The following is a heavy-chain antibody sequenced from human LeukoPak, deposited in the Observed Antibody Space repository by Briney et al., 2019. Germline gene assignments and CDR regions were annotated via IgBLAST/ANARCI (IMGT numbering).Heavy chain of an antibody. CDR1: GGSITSSSYY. CDR3: MRGGSGSDSDY. J-gene: IGHJ4*02. D-gene: IGHD5-12*01. V-gene: IGHV4-39*07. CDR2: IYYTGGT. Sequence: SETLSLTCSVSGGSITSSSYYWGWIRQPPEKGLEWIGSIYYTGGTYYSPSLKSRVTISVDTSKNQFSLKLTSVTAADTAVYYCMRGGSGSDSDYWGQGILVTVSS.